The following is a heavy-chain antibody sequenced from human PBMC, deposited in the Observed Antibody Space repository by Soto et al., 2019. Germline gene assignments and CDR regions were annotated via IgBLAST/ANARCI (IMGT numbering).Heavy chain of an antibody. CDR3: AREYCAAQEDAFDI. D-gene: IGHD2-21*01. J-gene: IGHJ3*02. CDR2: INPNSGGT. V-gene: IGHV1-2*02. Sequence: ASVKVSCKASGYTFTGYYMHWVRQAPGQGLEWMGWINPNSGGTNYADKFQGRVTMTRDTSISTAYMELSRLRSDDTAVYFCAREYCAAQEDAFDIWGQGTMVTVSS. CDR1: GYTFTGYY.